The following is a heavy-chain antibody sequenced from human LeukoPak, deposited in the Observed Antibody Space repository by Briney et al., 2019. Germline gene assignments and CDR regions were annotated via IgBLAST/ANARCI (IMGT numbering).Heavy chain of an antibody. V-gene: IGHV4-4*07. CDR1: GGSISSYY. D-gene: IGHD3-9*01. CDR2: IYTSGST. CDR3: ARHPSTYYDILTGFKNNWFDP. Sequence: SETLSLTCTVSGGSISSYYWSWIRQPAGKGLEWIGRIYTSGSTNYNPSLKSRVTISVDTSKNQFSLKLSSVTAADTAVYYCARHPSTYYDILTGFKNNWFDPWGQGTLVTVSS. J-gene: IGHJ5*02.